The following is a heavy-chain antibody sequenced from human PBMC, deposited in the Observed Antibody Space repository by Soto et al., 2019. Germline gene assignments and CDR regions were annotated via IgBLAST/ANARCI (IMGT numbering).Heavy chain of an antibody. D-gene: IGHD1-26*01. CDR1: GYTFTSYD. V-gene: IGHV1-8*01. Sequence: QVQLVQSGAEVKKPGASVKVSCKASGYTFTSYDINWVRQATGQGLEWMGWMNPNSGNTGYAQKFQGRVTMTRNTSISTAYMELSSLRSKYTAVYYCARGSVYSGRYYEYWFDPWGQGTLVTVSS. CDR3: ARGSVYSGRYYEYWFDP. J-gene: IGHJ5*02. CDR2: MNPNSGNT.